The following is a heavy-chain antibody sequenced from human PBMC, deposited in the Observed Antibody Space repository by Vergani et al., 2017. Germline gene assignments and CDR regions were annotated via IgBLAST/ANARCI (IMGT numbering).Heavy chain of an antibody. CDR1: GFTFDDYA. Sequence: EVQLVESGGGLVQPGRSLRLSCAASGFTFDDYAMHWVRQAPGKGLEWVSGISWNSGSIGYADSVNGRFTISRDNAKNSLYLQMNSLRAEDTALYYCAKDMRGGGLLPFYWYFDLWGRGTLVTVSS. D-gene: IGHD2-21*02. CDR2: ISWNSGSI. V-gene: IGHV3-9*01. J-gene: IGHJ2*01. CDR3: AKDMRGGGLLPFYWYFDL.